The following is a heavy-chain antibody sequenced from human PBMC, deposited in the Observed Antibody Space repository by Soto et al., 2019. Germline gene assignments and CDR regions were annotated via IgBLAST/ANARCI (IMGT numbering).Heavy chain of an antibody. CDR2: ISYDGRNK. D-gene: IGHD2-15*01. V-gene: IGHV3-30*18. Sequence: QVQLVESGGGVVQPGRSLRLSCAASGFTFSNYGLHWVRQAPGKGLEWVAAISYDGRNKNYADSVKGRFTISRDDSTNTLSLQRNSLGVEDTAVYYCAKRAEYCNVPGCYGVDYWGQGTLVTVSS. J-gene: IGHJ4*02. CDR1: GFTFSNYG. CDR3: AKRAEYCNVPGCYGVDY.